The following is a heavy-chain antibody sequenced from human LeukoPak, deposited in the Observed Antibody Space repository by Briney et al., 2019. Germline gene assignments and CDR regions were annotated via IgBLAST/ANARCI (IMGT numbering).Heavy chain of an antibody. CDR3: ASGLELDY. CDR2: IKQDGSEK. Sequence: GESLRLSCAASGFTFNSYWMRWVRQAPGKGLEWVANIKQDGSEKNYVDSVKGRFTISRDNAKNSLYLQMNSLRAEDTAVYYCASGLELDYWGQGTLVTVSS. CDR1: GFTFNSYW. V-gene: IGHV3-7*03. J-gene: IGHJ4*02.